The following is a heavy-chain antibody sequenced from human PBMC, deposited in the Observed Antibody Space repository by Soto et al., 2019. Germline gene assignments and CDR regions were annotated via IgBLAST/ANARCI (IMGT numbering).Heavy chain of an antibody. CDR2: IIPIFGTA. D-gene: IGHD5-18*01. Sequence: GASVKVSCKASGGTFSSYAISWVRQAPGQGLEWMGGIIPIFGTANYAQKFQGRVTITADESTSTAYMELISLRSEDTAVYYCARDREQLWLLGYWGQGTLVTVSS. V-gene: IGHV1-69*13. CDR3: ARDREQLWLLGY. J-gene: IGHJ4*02. CDR1: GGTFSSYA.